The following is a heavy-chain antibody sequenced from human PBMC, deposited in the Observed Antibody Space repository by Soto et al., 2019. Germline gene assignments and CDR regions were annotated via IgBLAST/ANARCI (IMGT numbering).Heavy chain of an antibody. Sequence: GGALRRSCAASGFTFSSYAMSWVRQAPGKGLEWVSAISGSGGSTYYADSVKGRFTISRDNSKNTLYLQMKSLRAEDTAVYYCAKDQYGDYYYGMDVWGQGTTVTVSS. CDR1: GFTFSSYA. D-gene: IGHD4-17*01. CDR3: AKDQYGDYYYGMDV. J-gene: IGHJ6*02. V-gene: IGHV3-23*01. CDR2: ISGSGGST.